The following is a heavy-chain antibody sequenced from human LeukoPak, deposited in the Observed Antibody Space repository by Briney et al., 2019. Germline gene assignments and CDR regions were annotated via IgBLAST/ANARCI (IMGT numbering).Heavy chain of an antibody. CDR2: IYYSGST. Sequence: PSETLSLTCIVSGGSISPYYWSWIRQPPGSGLEWLGYIYYSGSTSYNPSLKSRVAISVDTSNNEVSLKLSSVTAADTAVYYCARHGYCSGGSCYWDYWGQGTLVTVSS. CDR3: ARHGYCSGGSCYWDY. CDR1: GGSISPYY. V-gene: IGHV4-59*08. D-gene: IGHD2-15*01. J-gene: IGHJ4*02.